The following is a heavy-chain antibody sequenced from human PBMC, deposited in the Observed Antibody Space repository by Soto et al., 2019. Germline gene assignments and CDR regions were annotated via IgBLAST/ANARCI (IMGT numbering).Heavy chain of an antibody. CDR3: TRVHDFWSGPPEFDP. CDR1: GFTFSGSA. D-gene: IGHD3-3*01. J-gene: IGHJ5*02. V-gene: IGHV3-73*01. CDR2: IRSKANDYAT. Sequence: GGSLRLSCAASGFTFSGSAMHWVRQSSGKGLEWVGHIRSKANDYATAHAASVKGRFTISRDDSKNTAYLQMNSLKTEDTAVYYCTRVHDFWSGPPEFDPWGQGTLVTVSS.